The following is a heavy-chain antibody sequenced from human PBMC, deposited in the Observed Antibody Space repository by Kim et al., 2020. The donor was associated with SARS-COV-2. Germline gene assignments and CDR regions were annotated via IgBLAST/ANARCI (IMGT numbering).Heavy chain of an antibody. Sequence: GGSLRLSCAASGFTFSSYSMNWVRQAPGKGLEWVSSISSSSSYIYYADSVKGRFTISRDNAKNSLYLQMNSLRAEDTAVYYCARGRAAERPVDIVVVVAARGYDAFDIWGQGTMVTVSS. J-gene: IGHJ3*02. V-gene: IGHV3-21*01. CDR1: GFTFSSYS. CDR3: ARGRAAERPVDIVVVVAARGYDAFDI. CDR2: ISSSSSYI. D-gene: IGHD2-15*01.